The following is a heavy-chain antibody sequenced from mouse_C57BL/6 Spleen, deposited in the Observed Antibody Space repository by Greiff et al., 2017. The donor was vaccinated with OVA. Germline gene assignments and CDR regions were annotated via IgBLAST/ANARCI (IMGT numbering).Heavy chain of an antibody. D-gene: IGHD2-4*01. Sequence: EVHLVESGGGLVKPGGSLKLSCAASGFTFSSYTMSWVRQTPEKRLEWVATISGGGGNTYYPDSVKGRFTISRDNAKNTLYLQMSSLRSEDTALYYCARGDYQRYFDYWGQGTTLTVSS. CDR2: ISGGGGNT. V-gene: IGHV5-9*01. CDR1: GFTFSSYT. CDR3: ARGDYQRYFDY. J-gene: IGHJ2*01.